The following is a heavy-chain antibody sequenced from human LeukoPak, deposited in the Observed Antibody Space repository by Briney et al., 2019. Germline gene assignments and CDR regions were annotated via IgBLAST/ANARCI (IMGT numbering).Heavy chain of an antibody. D-gene: IGHD3-3*01. CDR2: IYYSGST. CDR3: ARSDQSGYYYLDY. J-gene: IGHJ4*02. CDR1: GGSISSYY. V-gene: IGHV4-59*01. Sequence: PSETLSLTCTVSGGSISSYYWSWIRQPPGKGLEWIGYIYYSGSTNYNPSPKSRVTISVDTSKNQFSLKLSSVTAADTAVYYCARSDQSGYYYLDYWGQGTLVTVSS.